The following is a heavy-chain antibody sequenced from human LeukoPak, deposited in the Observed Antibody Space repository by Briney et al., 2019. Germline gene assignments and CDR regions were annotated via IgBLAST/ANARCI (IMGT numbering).Heavy chain of an antibody. D-gene: IGHD3-10*01. CDR2: IYYSGNT. CDR1: GASIFTYY. V-gene: IGHV4-59*08. J-gene: IGHJ4*02. CDR3: ARGLWFGDENPPYFDY. Sequence: SETLSLTCTVSGASIFTYYWSWIRQPPGKGLEWIGYIYYSGNTNYNPSLKSRVTISVDTSKNQFSLKLRSVTAADTAVYYCARGLWFGDENPPYFDYWGQGILVTVSS.